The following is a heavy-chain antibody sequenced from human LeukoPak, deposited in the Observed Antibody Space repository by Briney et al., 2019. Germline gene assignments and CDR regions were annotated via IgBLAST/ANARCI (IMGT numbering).Heavy chain of an antibody. CDR2: IYSDGSDK. Sequence: GGSLRLSCAASGFTFNTAWMHWVRQAPGKGLVWVSRIYSDGSDKTYADSVKGRFTISRDNAKNKLYLQMNSLRAEDSAVYYCATDSGHAFSSWGQGTKVTVSS. V-gene: IGHV3-74*01. CDR1: GFTFNTAW. D-gene: IGHD3-10*01. CDR3: ATDSGHAFSS. J-gene: IGHJ3*01.